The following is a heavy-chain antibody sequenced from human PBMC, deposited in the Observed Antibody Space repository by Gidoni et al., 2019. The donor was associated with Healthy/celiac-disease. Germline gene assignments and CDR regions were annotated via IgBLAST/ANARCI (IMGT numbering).Heavy chain of an antibody. CDR2: ISGSGGST. D-gene: IGHD2-21*02. Sequence: EVQLLESGGGLVQPGGSLRLSCAASGFAFRSYAMSWVRQAPGKGLEWVSAISGSGGSTYYADSVKGRFTISRDNSKNTLYLQMNSLRAEDTAVYYCAKDPYCGGDCNPGGFDPWGQGTLVTVSS. CDR3: AKDPYCGGDCNPGGFDP. V-gene: IGHV3-23*01. J-gene: IGHJ5*02. CDR1: GFAFRSYA.